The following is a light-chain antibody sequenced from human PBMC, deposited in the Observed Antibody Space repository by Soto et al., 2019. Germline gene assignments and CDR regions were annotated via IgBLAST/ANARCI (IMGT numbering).Light chain of an antibody. V-gene: IGLV2-11*01. CDR3: CSYAGSYTHWV. CDR2: DVS. J-gene: IGLJ3*02. Sequence: QSALTQPRSVSGSPGRSVTISCTGTASDVGTYNYVSWYQQHPGKAPKLMIYDVSKRPSGVPDRFSGSKSGNTASLTISGLQAEDEADYYCCSYAGSYTHWVFGGGTKLTVL. CDR1: ASDVGTYNY.